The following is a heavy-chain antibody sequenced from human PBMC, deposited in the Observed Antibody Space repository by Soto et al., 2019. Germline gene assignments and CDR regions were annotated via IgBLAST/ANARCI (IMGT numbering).Heavy chain of an antibody. Sequence: PGESLKISCKGSGYSFANYWIGWVRQMPGKGLEWMGIIYPGDSDTRYSPSFQGQVTISADKSISTAYLQWSSLKASDTAMYYCARIGGSSSSPYYYGMDVWGQGTTVTVSS. CDR3: ARIGGSSSSPYYYGMDV. CDR1: GYSFANYW. J-gene: IGHJ6*02. V-gene: IGHV5-51*01. CDR2: IYPGDSDT. D-gene: IGHD6-13*01.